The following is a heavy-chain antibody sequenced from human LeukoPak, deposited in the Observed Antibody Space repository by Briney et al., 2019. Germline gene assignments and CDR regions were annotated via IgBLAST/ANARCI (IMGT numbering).Heavy chain of an antibody. CDR1: GFTFSSYG. Sequence: GGSLRLSCAASGFTFSSYGMHWVRQAPGKGVEWVAVIWYDGSNEYCADSVKGRFTISRDNSKNTLYLQMNSLRAEDTAVYYCARDHEWGRAYFDYWGQGTLVTVSS. D-gene: IGHD1-26*01. V-gene: IGHV3-33*01. J-gene: IGHJ4*02. CDR2: IWYDGSNE. CDR3: ARDHEWGRAYFDY.